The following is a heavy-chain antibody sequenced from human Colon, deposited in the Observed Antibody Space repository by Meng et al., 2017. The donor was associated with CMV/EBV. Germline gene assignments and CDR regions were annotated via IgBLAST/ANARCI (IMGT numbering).Heavy chain of an antibody. V-gene: IGHV3-7*01. J-gene: IGHJ5*02. CDR2: IKPDGSAE. CDR3: LGGHYTGS. D-gene: IGHD3-3*01. CDR1: GFPFGNFW. Sequence: LRLSCAASGFPFGNFWRNCVRQALGGGLGWVANIKPDGSAEYYVDSVKGRFTISRDNPKNSLYLQMNSLKDEDTAVYYCLGGHYTGSWGQGTLVTVSS.